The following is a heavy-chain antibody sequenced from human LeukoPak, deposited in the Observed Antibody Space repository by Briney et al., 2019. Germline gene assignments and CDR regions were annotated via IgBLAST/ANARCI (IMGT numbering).Heavy chain of an antibody. CDR2: ISYDGSNK. CDR3: ARESTALVRVGATTHFDY. Sequence: GRSLRLSCAASGFTFSSYGMHWVRQAPGKGLEWVAVISYDGSNKYYADSVKGRFTISRDNSKNTLYLQMNSLRAEDTAVYYCARESTALVRVGATTHFDYWGQGTLVTVSS. V-gene: IGHV3-30*03. J-gene: IGHJ4*02. CDR1: GFTFSSYG. D-gene: IGHD1-26*01.